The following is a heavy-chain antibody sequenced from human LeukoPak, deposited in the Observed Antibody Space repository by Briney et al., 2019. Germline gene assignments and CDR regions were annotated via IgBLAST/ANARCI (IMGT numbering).Heavy chain of an antibody. D-gene: IGHD1-26*01. Sequence: GGSLRLSCAASGFTFSGYALHWVRQAPGKGLEWVAAISYDGSNKYYADSVKGRFTISADNSKNTLYLQMNSLRIEDTAVYYCARAVGYGGRSPANYWGQGTLVTVSS. CDR3: ARAVGYGGRSPANY. J-gene: IGHJ4*02. V-gene: IGHV3-30*03. CDR2: ISYDGSNK. CDR1: GFTFSGYA.